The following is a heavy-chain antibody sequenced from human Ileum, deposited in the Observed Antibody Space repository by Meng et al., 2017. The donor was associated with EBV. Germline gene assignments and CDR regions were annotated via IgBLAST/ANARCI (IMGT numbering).Heavy chain of an antibody. CDR1: GGSISGGGYY. D-gene: IGHD3-22*01. CDR2: IYKSGST. Sequence: QGQLQESGPGLVKPSQTLSLTCAVSGGSISGGGYYWDWIRQPPEKGLEWIGYIYKSGSTYYNPSLTSRVTISVDTSKNQFFLKLGSVTAADTGVYYCARGGDTSGYSLDYWGQGILVTVSS. CDR3: ARGGDTSGYSLDY. V-gene: IGHV4-30-4*01. J-gene: IGHJ4*02.